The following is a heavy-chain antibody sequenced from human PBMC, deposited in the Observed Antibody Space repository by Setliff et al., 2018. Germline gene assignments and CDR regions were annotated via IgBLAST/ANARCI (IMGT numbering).Heavy chain of an antibody. Sequence: NPSETLSLTCTASGGSISGGTYYWTWIRQPAGKGLEWIGHWYTSGITNYNPSLKSQVTISVDTSKNQFSLKLSSVTAADTAVFFCARGQNSYHPGSWGPLYDHWGQGTQVTVSS. CDR2: WYTSGIT. J-gene: IGHJ4*02. CDR3: ARGQNSYHPGSWGPLYDH. CDR1: GGSISGGTYY. D-gene: IGHD3-10*01. V-gene: IGHV4-61*09.